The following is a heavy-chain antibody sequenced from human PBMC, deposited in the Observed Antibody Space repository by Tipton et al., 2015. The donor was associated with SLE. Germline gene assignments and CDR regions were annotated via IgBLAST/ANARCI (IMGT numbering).Heavy chain of an antibody. CDR3: ARDRRYCGGDCYSLDY. CDR2: INSDGSST. D-gene: IGHD2-21*01. V-gene: IGHV3-74*01. Sequence: SLRLSCAASGFTFSSYWMHWVRQAPGKGLVWVSRINSDGSSTSYADSVKGRFTISRDNAKNTLYLQMNSLRAEDTAMYYCARDRRYCGGDCYSLDYWGQGTLVTVSS. CDR1: GFTFSSYW. J-gene: IGHJ4*02.